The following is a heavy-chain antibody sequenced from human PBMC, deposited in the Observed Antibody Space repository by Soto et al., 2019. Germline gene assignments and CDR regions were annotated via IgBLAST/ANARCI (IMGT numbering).Heavy chain of an antibody. CDR3: ARVGVGAYYFDD. D-gene: IGHD1-26*01. Sequence: EVQLVESGGGLVQPGGSLRLSCAASGFSFNSYWMHWFRQVPGKGPVWVSRINSDGTKTSYADSVKGRFTIARDNAKDTLYLEMNSLRPEDTAMYYCARVGVGAYYFDDWGQGTLVTVSS. CDR1: GFSFNSYW. J-gene: IGHJ4*02. V-gene: IGHV3-74*01. CDR2: INSDGTKT.